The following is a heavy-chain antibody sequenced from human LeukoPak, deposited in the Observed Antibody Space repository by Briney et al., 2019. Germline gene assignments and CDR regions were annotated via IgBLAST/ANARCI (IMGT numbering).Heavy chain of an antibody. CDR1: GGSISSYN. CDR2: IHNDGST. D-gene: IGHD1-1*01. V-gene: IGHV4-4*07. J-gene: IGHJ3*02. CDR3: ARRGHDPDAFDI. Sequence: SETLSLTCSVSGGSISSYNWNWVRQPAGKGLEWIGRIHNDGSTMNNPSLKSRVTMLLDTSKNQFSLKLSSVTAADTAVYYCARRGHDPDAFDIWGQGTMVTVSS.